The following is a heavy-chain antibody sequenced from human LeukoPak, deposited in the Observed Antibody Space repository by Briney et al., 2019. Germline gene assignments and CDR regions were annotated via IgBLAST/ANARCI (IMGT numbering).Heavy chain of an antibody. Sequence: GGSLRLSCAASGFTFSSYWMHWVRHAPGKGLVWVSRINSDGSSTSYADSVKGRFTISRDNAKNTLYLQMNSLRAEDTAVYYCARELPAAILRLDPGLDYWGQGTPVTVSS. D-gene: IGHD2-2*01. J-gene: IGHJ4*02. CDR3: ARELPAAILRLDPGLDY. CDR2: INSDGSST. CDR1: GFTFSSYW. V-gene: IGHV3-74*01.